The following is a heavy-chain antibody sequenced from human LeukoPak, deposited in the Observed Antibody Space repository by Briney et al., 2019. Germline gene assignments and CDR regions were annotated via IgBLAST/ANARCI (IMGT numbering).Heavy chain of an antibody. Sequence: ASAKVSCKASGGTFSSYAISWVRQAPGQGLEWMGGIIPIFGTANYAQKFQGRVTITADKSTSTAYMELSSLRSEDTAVYYCARGGVDTAMATADWFDPWGQGTLVTVSS. D-gene: IGHD5-18*01. J-gene: IGHJ5*02. CDR2: IIPIFGTA. CDR3: ARGGVDTAMATADWFDP. CDR1: GGTFSSYA. V-gene: IGHV1-69*06.